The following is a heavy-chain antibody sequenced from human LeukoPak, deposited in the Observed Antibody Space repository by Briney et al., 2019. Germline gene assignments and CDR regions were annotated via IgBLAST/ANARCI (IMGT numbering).Heavy chain of an antibody. Sequence: SETLSLTCTVSGGSISNYYWSWIRQPAGKGLEWIGRIYSSGTTNYNPSLKSRVTMSVDTSKNQFSLKLSSVTAADTAVYYSARGFAYGDTGSFDYWGQGTLVTVSS. D-gene: IGHD4-17*01. CDR3: ARGFAYGDTGSFDY. CDR2: IYSSGTT. J-gene: IGHJ4*02. V-gene: IGHV4-4*07. CDR1: GGSISNYY.